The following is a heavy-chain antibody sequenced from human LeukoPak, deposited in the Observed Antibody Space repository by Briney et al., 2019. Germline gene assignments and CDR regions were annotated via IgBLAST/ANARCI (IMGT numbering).Heavy chain of an antibody. V-gene: IGHV3-9*01. Sequence: GRSLRLSCAASGFTFDDYAMHWVRQAPGKGLEWVSGISWNSGSIGYADSVKGRFTISRDNAKNSLYLQMNSLRAEDTALYYCAKDQGSDNLTVPDYWGQGTLVTVSS. CDR3: AKDQGSDNLTVPDY. CDR2: ISWNSGSI. J-gene: IGHJ4*02. CDR1: GFTFDDYA. D-gene: IGHD3-9*01.